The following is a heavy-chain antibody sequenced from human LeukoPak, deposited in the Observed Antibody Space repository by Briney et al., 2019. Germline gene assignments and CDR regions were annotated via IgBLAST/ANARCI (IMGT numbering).Heavy chain of an antibody. D-gene: IGHD3-22*01. J-gene: IGHJ4*02. CDR3: ARELSSGYYYDPFDY. V-gene: IGHV4-34*01. CDR1: GGSFSGYY. Sequence: SETLSLTCAVYGGSFSGYYWSWIRQPPGKGLEWIGEIKHSGSTNYNPSLKSRVTISVDTSKNQFSLKLSSVTAADTAVYYCARELSSGYYYDPFDYWGQGTLVTVSS. CDR2: IKHSGST.